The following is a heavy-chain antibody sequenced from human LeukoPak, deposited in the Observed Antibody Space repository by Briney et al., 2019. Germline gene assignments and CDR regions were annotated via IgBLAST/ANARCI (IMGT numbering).Heavy chain of an antibody. D-gene: IGHD3-16*02. CDR2: IIPMFGTV. Sequence: ASVKVSCKASGDTLSSHGFSWVRQAPGQGLEWMGGIIPMFGTVNYAQNFQGRVTMTRDTSTSTVYMELSSLRSEDTAVYYCARTVGYRGYFDYWGQGTLVTVSS. J-gene: IGHJ4*03. CDR1: GDTLSSHG. V-gene: IGHV1-69*05. CDR3: ARTVGYRGYFDY.